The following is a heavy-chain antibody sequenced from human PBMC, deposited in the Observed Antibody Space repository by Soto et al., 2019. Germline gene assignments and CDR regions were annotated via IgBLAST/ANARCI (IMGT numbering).Heavy chain of an antibody. V-gene: IGHV3-11*01. Sequence: GGSLRLSCAASGFTFSDFYMSWIRQAPGKGLEYISYISSTSFTIYYADSVRGRFTISRDNAKNSLYLQMNGLRAEDTAVYYCAREAVSYDYDTNAYYRGWLDTWGHGTLVTVSS. CDR3: AREAVSYDYDTNAYYRGWLDT. J-gene: IGHJ5*01. CDR1: GFTFSDFY. CDR2: ISSTSFTI. D-gene: IGHD3-22*01.